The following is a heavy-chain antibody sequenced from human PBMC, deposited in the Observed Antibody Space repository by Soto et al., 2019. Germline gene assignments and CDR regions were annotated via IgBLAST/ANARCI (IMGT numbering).Heavy chain of an antibody. CDR3: GYVGGHNTGDYSFDV. CDR2: IDHSGYT. V-gene: IGHV4-31*03. D-gene: IGHD5-18*01. J-gene: IGHJ4*02. CDR1: GGSFNSGGYY. Sequence: SETLSLTCTVSGGSFNSGGYYWSWIRQHPGKGLEWLGYIDHSGYTFYNPSLQSRIILSMDTSKNQFSLKLSSATAADTALYYCGYVGGHNTGDYSFDVWGQGTPVTVSS.